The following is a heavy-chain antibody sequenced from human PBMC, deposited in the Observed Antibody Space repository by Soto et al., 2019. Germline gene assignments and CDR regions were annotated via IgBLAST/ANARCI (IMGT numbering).Heavy chain of an antibody. CDR1: GFTFNNYG. CDR3: AREDSIIIPAVSDF. Sequence: GGSLRLSCSVSGFTFNNYGINWVRQAPGRGLEWVSSVSKSDYTYYSDSVKGRFTISRDNAKNSVSLQMNSLRVEDTAVYYCAREDSIIIPAVSDFWGQGTLVT. V-gene: IGHV3-21*01. D-gene: IGHD3-22*01. J-gene: IGHJ4*02. CDR2: VSKSDYT.